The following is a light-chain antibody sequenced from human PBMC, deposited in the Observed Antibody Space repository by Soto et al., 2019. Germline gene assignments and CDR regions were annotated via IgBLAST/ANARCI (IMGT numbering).Light chain of an antibody. Sequence: ETVLTQSPGTLSLSPGEGATLSCRASQSVDSRYLAWYQQRPGQAPRLLISATSTRASGIPDRFSGSGSGTDVTLTISRLEPEEFAVYYCQQYATAPYTFGRGTTLEF. CDR3: QQYATAPYT. CDR1: QSVDSRY. V-gene: IGKV3-20*01. J-gene: IGKJ2*01. CDR2: ATS.